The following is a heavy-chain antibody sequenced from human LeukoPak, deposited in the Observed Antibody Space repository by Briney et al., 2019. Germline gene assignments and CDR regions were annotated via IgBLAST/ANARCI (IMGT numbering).Heavy chain of an antibody. Sequence: GESLKISCKGSGYSFTSYWIGWVRQMPGKGLEWMGIIYPGDSDTRYSRSFQGQVTISADKSITTAYLQWSSLKASDTVMYYCARHAAVSTSSTWYFDYWGQGTLVTVSS. CDR1: GYSFTSYW. V-gene: IGHV5-51*01. CDR2: IYPGDSDT. D-gene: IGHD6-13*01. J-gene: IGHJ4*02. CDR3: ARHAAVSTSSTWYFDY.